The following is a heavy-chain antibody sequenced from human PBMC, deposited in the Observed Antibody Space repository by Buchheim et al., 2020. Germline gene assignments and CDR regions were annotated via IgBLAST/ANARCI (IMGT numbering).Heavy chain of an antibody. D-gene: IGHD1-26*01. CDR2: ISYDGSNK. Sequence: QVQLVESGGGVVRPGRSLRLSCAASGFTFSSSSMHWVRQAPGKGLEWVAFISYDGSNKYYVDSVKGRFTISRDISKSTLYLQMNSLRAEDTAMYYCVKDIGDPGAHWGQGTL. CDR1: GFTFSSSS. J-gene: IGHJ4*02. CDR3: VKDIGDPGAH. V-gene: IGHV3-30*02.